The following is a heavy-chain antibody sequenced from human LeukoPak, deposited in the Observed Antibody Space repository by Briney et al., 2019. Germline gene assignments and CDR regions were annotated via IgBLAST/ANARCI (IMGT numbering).Heavy chain of an antibody. D-gene: IGHD1/OR15-1a*01. V-gene: IGHV1-8*02. CDR3: ARDLAGGITGTSDY. CDR2: MNPNSGNT. CDR1: GYTFTSYD. J-gene: IGHJ4*02. Sequence: GASVKVSCKASGYTFTSYDINWVRQATGQGLEWMGWMNPNSGNTGYAQKFQGRVTMTTDTSTSTACMELRSLRSDDTAVYYCARDLAGGITGTSDYWGQGTLVTVSS.